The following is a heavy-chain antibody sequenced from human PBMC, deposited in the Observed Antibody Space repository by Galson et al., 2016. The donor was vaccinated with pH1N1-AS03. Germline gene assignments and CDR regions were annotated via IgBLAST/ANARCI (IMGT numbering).Heavy chain of an antibody. J-gene: IGHJ4*02. CDR3: AKVGIEISSGWYGRFDF. D-gene: IGHD6-19*01. CDR2: LNTGTGDT. V-gene: IGHV1-3*04. CDR1: GYSFISYA. Sequence: SVKVSCKASGYSFISYAIHWVRQVPGRRPEWMGWLNTGTGDTIYSQKFQDRVTITRDTSASTAYMELSRLRSEDTAVYYCAKVGIEISSGWYGRFDFWGQGTLVTVSS.